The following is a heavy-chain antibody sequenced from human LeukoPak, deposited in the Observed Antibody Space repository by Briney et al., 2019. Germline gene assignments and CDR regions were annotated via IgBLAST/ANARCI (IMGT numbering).Heavy chain of an antibody. CDR3: ARVGLDYYDSSGPYAFDI. CDR2: IYYSGST. CDR1: GGSISSYY. V-gene: IGHV4-59*01. Sequence: MASETLSLTCTVSGGSISSYYWSWIRQPPGKGLEWIGYIYYSGSTNYNPSLKSRVTISVDTSKNQFSLKLSSVTAADTAVYYCARVGLDYYDSSGPYAFDIWGQGTMVTVSS. D-gene: IGHD3-22*01. J-gene: IGHJ3*02.